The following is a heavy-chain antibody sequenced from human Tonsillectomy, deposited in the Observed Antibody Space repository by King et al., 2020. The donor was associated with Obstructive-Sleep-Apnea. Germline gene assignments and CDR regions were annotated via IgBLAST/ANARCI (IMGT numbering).Heavy chain of an antibody. Sequence: GQLVQSGGGLAQPGGSLRFSCAASGFTFSDYWMHWVRQAPGKGLMWVSRISSDGSNTVYADSVKGRFTVSRDNAKNTLFLQMDSLRADDTAVYYCSRDSFYGSGSHPKIYYGMDVWGQGTTVSVSS. D-gene: IGHD3-10*01. CDR3: SRDSFYGSGSHPKIYYGMDV. CDR2: ISSDGSNT. CDR1: GFTFSDYW. V-gene: IGHV3-74*01. J-gene: IGHJ6*02.